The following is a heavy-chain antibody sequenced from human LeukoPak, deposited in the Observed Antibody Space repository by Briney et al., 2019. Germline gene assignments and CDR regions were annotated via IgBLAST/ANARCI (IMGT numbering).Heavy chain of an antibody. Sequence: GRSLRLSRATSGFNFGVVAMDWIRQAPGKGLEWVGFIRHREYGGTAEYAASVNGRFAISRDDSKSIVYLQMNDLRTEDTGVYYCARERAGDVDYWGLGTLVTVSS. CDR3: ARERAGDVDY. V-gene: IGHV3-49*03. CDR1: GFNFGVVA. J-gene: IGHJ4*02. CDR2: IRHREYGGTA.